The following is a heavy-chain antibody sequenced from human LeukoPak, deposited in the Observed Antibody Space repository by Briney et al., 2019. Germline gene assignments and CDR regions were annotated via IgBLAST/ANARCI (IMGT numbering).Heavy chain of an antibody. CDR2: INWNGGST. Sequence: GGSLRLSCAASGFPFDDYGMSWVRQVPGKGLEWVSAINWNGGSTGYADSVKGRFTISRDNAKKSLYVQMDSLRAEDTALYYCARHLAWGNRLHDSFDIWGQGTMVTVSS. D-gene: IGHD3-16*01. V-gene: IGHV3-20*04. CDR1: GFPFDDYG. J-gene: IGHJ3*02. CDR3: ARHLAWGNRLHDSFDI.